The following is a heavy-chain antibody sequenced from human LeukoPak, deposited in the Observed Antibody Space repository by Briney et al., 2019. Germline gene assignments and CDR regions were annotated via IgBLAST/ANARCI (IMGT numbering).Heavy chain of an antibody. D-gene: IGHD6-19*01. Sequence: ASVKVSCKASGYIFTGYCMHWVRQAPGQGLEWMGWINPNSGGTVYAQKFQGRVTMTRDMSISTVYMELNRLKSDDTAMYYCARGRGGCGGSNWFDPWGQGTLVTVSS. V-gene: IGHV1-2*02. J-gene: IGHJ5*02. CDR1: GYIFTGYC. CDR3: ARGRGGCGGSNWFDP. CDR2: INPNSGGT.